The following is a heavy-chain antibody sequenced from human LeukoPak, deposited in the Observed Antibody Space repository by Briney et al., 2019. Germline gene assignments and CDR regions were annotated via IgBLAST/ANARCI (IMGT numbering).Heavy chain of an antibody. CDR1: GYTFTSYY. Sequence: ASVKVSCKASGYTFTSYYMHWVRQAPGQGLEWMGIINPSGGSTSYAQKFQGRVTMTRETSTSTVYMELSSLRSEDTAVYYCARAAYYDSSGYYYGALYFDYWGQGTLVTVSS. V-gene: IGHV1-46*01. D-gene: IGHD3-22*01. CDR2: INPSGGST. J-gene: IGHJ4*02. CDR3: ARAAYYDSSGYYYGALYFDY.